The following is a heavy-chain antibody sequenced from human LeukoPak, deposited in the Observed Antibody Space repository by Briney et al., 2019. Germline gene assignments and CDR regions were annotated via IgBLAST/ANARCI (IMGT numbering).Heavy chain of an antibody. V-gene: IGHV4-34*01. CDR3: ARIGAVAGRDY. Sequence: SETLSLTCAVYGGSFSGYYWSWIRQPPGKGLEWIGEINHSGSTNYNPSLKSRVTISVDASKNQFSLKLSSVTAADTAVYYSARIGAVAGRDYWGQGTLVTVSS. CDR2: INHSGST. J-gene: IGHJ4*02. CDR1: GGSFSGYY. D-gene: IGHD6-19*01.